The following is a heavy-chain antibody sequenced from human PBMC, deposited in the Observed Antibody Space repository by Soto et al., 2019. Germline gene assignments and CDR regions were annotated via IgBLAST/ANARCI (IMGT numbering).Heavy chain of an antibody. CDR3: AKVWAKSCRYSVYYGMDV. Sequence: PGGSLRLSCAASGFTFSSFAMHWVRQAPGKGLEWVAVISYDGSNKYYADSVKGRLTISRDNSNNTLYVQLNSLRAEDTAVYYCAKVWAKSCRYSVYYGMDVWGQGTTVTVSS. D-gene: IGHD3-16*02. CDR2: ISYDGSNK. CDR1: GFTFSSFA. J-gene: IGHJ6*02. V-gene: IGHV3-30*18.